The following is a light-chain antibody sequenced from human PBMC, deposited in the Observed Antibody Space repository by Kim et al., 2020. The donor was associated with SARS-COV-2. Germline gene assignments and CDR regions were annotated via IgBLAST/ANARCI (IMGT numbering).Light chain of an antibody. CDR2: GAS. CDR1: QSVSSSY. V-gene: IGKV3-20*01. CDR3: QQYGSSPRDT. J-gene: IGKJ2*01. Sequence: SPGERATLSCRASQSVSSSYLAWYQQKPGQAPSLLIYGASSRATGIPDRFSGSGSGTDFTLTISRLEPEAFAVYYCQQYGSSPRDTFGQGTKLEIK.